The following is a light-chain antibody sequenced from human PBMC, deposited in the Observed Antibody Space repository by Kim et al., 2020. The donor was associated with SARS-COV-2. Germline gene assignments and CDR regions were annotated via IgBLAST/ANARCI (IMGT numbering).Light chain of an antibody. CDR3: QQYNTYRT. Sequence: SASVGDEVTITCRASQSISNWLAWYQQKPGKAPKVLIYKASSLQSGVPSRFSGSGSGTEFTLTISSLQPDDFATYYCQQYNTYRTFGQGTKVDIK. J-gene: IGKJ1*01. CDR2: KAS. V-gene: IGKV1-5*03. CDR1: QSISNW.